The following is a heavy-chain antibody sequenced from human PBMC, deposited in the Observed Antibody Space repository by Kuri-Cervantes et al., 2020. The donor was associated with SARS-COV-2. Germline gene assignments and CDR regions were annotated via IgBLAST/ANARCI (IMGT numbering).Heavy chain of an antibody. CDR1: GFTFSSYG. CDR3: AKALGSYYYYGMDV. D-gene: IGHD7-27*01. Sequence: GGSLRLSCAASGFTFSSYGMHWVRQAPGKGLEWVAVISYDGSNKYYADSVKGRFTISRDNSKNTLYLQMNSLRAEDTAVYYCAKALGSYYYYGMDVWGQGTTVTVSS. CDR2: ISYDGSNK. V-gene: IGHV3-30*18. J-gene: IGHJ6*02.